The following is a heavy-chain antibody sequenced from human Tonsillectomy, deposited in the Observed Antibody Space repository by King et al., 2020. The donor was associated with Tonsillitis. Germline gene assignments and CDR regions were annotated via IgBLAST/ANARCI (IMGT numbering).Heavy chain of an antibody. V-gene: IGHV4-30-4*07. D-gene: IGHD3-10*01. Sequence: VQLQESGPGLVKPSQTLSLTCAVSGASISSFDYSWSWIRQPPGKGLEWIGYVFYSGSTHYNPSLKSRVTISIDTSKSQFSLKLISVTAADTAVDYCARADLMVRGITNLHFDAWGQGSLVTVAS. J-gene: IGHJ4*02. CDR1: GASISSFDYS. CDR2: VFYSGST. CDR3: ARADLMVRGITNLHFDA.